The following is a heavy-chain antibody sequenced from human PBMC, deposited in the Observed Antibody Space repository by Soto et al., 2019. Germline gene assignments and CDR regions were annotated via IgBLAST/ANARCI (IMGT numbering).Heavy chain of an antibody. CDR2: INHSVSI. CDR3: ARGLRRLVVIFDY. D-gene: IGHD6-19*01. Sequence: SETLSLNCAVYGGPFSGYYWSWIRQLLVKWLEWIGEINHSVSINYIPSLNSRVTISVVTSKNQFSLKLSSVTAVDTVVFYCARGLRRLVVIFDYWGQGTLVTVSS. J-gene: IGHJ4*02. CDR1: GGPFSGYY. V-gene: IGHV4-34*01.